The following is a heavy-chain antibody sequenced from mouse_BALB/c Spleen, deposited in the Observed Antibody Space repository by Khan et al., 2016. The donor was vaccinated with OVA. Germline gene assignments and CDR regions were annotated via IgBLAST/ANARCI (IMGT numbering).Heavy chain of an antibody. CDR1: GFSLTYYG. V-gene: IGHV2-2*02. D-gene: IGHD2-4*01. J-gene: IGHJ3*01. Sequence: QVQLKESGPGLVQPSQSLSITCTVSGFSLTYYGVHWVRQSPGKGLEWLGVIWSGGSTDYNAAFISRLNSSKDNSKSQAFFKMNSLQVNDTAIYYCARNYDYDEGLAYWGQGTLVTVSA. CDR3: ARNYDYDEGLAY. CDR2: IWSGGST.